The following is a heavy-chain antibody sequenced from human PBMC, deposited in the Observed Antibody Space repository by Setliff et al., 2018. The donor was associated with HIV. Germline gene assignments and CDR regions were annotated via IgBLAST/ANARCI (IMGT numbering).Heavy chain of an antibody. V-gene: IGHV4-59*08. J-gene: IGHJ4*02. CDR3: ARQFRYPNRAVAGVDY. D-gene: IGHD6-19*01. CDR2: IYTSGST. Sequence: SETLSLTCTVSGGSISSYYWSWIRQPPGKGLEWIGYIYTSGSTNYNPSLKSRVTISVDTSKNQFSLKLSSVTAADTAIYFCARQFRYPNRAVAGVDYWGQGTLVTVSS. CDR1: GGSISSYY.